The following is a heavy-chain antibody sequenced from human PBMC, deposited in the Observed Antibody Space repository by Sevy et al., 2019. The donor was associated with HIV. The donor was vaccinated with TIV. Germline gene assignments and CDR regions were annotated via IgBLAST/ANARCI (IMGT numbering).Heavy chain of an antibody. J-gene: IGHJ5*02. Sequence: ASVKVSCKASGGTFSSYAISWVRQAPGQGLEWMGGIIPIFGTANYAQKFQGRVTITADESTSTAYMELGSLRSEDTAVYYCARESTKDIVVVPAFDPWGQGTLVTVSS. V-gene: IGHV1-69*13. CDR3: ARESTKDIVVVPAFDP. CDR1: GGTFSSYA. CDR2: IIPIFGTA. D-gene: IGHD2-2*01.